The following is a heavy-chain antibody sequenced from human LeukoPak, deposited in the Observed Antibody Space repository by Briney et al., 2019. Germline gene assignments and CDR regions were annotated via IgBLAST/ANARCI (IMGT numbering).Heavy chain of an antibody. J-gene: IGHJ5*02. CDR3: ARRPSYRYFDWLLQRPGYNWFDP. Sequence: GASVKVSCKASGYTFTSYDINWVRQATGQGLEWMGWMNPNSGNTGYAQKFQGRVTMTRNTSISTAYMELSSLRSEDTAVYYCARRPSYRYFDWLLQRPGYNWFDPWGQGTLVTVSS. V-gene: IGHV1-8*01. CDR1: GYTFTSYD. D-gene: IGHD3-9*01. CDR2: MNPNSGNT.